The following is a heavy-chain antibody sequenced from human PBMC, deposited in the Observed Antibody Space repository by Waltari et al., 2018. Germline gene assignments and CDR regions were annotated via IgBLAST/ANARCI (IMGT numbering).Heavy chain of an antibody. Sequence: EVQLVESGGGLVQPGGSLRLSCAASGFTFSSYSMNWVRQAPGKGLEWVSYISSSSSTIYYADSVKGRFTISRDNAKNSLYLQMNSLRAEDTAVYYCARGPVWYFDLWGRGTLVTVSS. V-gene: IGHV3-48*01. CDR3: ARGPVWYFDL. CDR1: GFTFSSYS. J-gene: IGHJ2*01. CDR2: ISSSSSTI.